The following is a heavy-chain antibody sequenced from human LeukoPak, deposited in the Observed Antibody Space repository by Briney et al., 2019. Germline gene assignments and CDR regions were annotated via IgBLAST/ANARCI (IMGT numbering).Heavy chain of an antibody. CDR1: GFTFSSYW. Sequence: QPGGSLRPSCAASGFTFSSYWMHWVRQAPGKGLVWVSRINSDGSSITYADSVKGRFTISRDNAKNTLYLQMNSLRVEDTAVYYCAREGRVSGYDFDCWGQGTLVTVSS. J-gene: IGHJ4*02. CDR2: INSDGSSI. V-gene: IGHV3-74*03. D-gene: IGHD5-12*01. CDR3: AREGRVSGYDFDC.